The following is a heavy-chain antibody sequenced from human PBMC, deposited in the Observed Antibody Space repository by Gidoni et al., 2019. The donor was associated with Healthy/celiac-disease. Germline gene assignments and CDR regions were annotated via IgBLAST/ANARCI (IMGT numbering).Heavy chain of an antibody. V-gene: IGHV3-30*18. CDR3: AKDRRIAARPRGGYYGMDV. J-gene: IGHJ6*02. D-gene: IGHD6-6*01. CDR1: GFTFSSYG. CDR2: ISYDGSNK. Sequence: QVQLVESGGGVVQPGRSLRLSCAASGFTFSSYGMHWVRQAPGKGLEWVAVISYDGSNKYYADSVKGRFTISRDNSKNTLYLQMNSLRAEDTAVYYCAKDRRIAARPRGGYYGMDVWGQGTTVTVSS.